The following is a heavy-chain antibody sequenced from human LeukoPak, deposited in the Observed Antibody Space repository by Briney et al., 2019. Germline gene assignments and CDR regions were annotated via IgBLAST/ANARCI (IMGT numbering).Heavy chain of an antibody. D-gene: IGHD4-17*01. Sequence: AEALPHTRTVSGGSISSYYGTWIRQPPGKGLEWIGYIYSSGSTNYIPSLKSRVTISVDTSKNQFSLKLNSVTAADTAVYYCARATTVTTFIDYWGQGTLVTVSS. CDR2: IYSSGST. J-gene: IGHJ4*02. CDR3: ARATTVTTFIDY. V-gene: IGHV4-59*01. CDR1: GGSISSYY.